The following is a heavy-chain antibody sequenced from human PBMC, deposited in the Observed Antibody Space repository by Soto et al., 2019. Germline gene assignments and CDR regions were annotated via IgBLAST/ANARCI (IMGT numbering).Heavy chain of an antibody. Sequence: SETLSLTCAVYGGSFSGYYWSWIRQPPGKGLEWIGEINHSGSTNYNPSLKSRVTISVDTSKNPFSLKLSSVTAADTAVYYCAREYGLLLSGDAMGRAAFDYWGQGTLVTVSS. CDR3: AREYGLLLSGDAMGRAAFDY. D-gene: IGHD3-10*01. CDR2: INHSGST. CDR1: GGSFSGYY. J-gene: IGHJ4*02. V-gene: IGHV4-34*01.